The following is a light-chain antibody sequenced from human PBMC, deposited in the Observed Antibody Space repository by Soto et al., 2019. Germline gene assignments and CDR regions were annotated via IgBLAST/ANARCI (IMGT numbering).Light chain of an antibody. CDR1: SSDVGGYNY. Sequence: QSALTQPASVSGSPGQSITISCTGTSSDVGGYNYVSWYQQHPGKAPKLMIYEVTNRPSGVSNRFSGSKSGNTASLPISGLQAEDEADYYCSSYRSSSTYVFGTGTKVTVL. CDR3: SSYRSSSTYV. J-gene: IGLJ1*01. CDR2: EVT. V-gene: IGLV2-14*01.